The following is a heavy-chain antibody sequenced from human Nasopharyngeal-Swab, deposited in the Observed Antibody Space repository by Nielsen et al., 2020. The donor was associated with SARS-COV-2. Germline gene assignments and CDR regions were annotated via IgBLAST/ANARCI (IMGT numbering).Heavy chain of an antibody. Sequence: ASVQVSCKASGYTFTSYGISWVRQAPGQGLEWMGWISAYNGNTNYAQKLQGRVTMTTDTSTSTAYMELRSLRSDDTAVYYCARERGGASSSSVYYYYYMDVWGKGTTVTVSS. CDR1: GYTFTSYG. CDR2: ISAYNGNT. V-gene: IGHV1-18*01. D-gene: IGHD6-6*01. J-gene: IGHJ6*03. CDR3: ARERGGASSSSVYYYYYMDV.